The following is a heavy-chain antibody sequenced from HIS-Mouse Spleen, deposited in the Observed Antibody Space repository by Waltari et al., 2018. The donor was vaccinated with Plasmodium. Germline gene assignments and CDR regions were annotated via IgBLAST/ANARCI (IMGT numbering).Heavy chain of an antibody. CDR3: ARDRAVAGYYYYYGMDV. J-gene: IGHJ6*02. CDR1: GGSIRSSSTY. CDR2: VYYSGST. V-gene: IGHV4-39*07. Sequence: QLQLQESGPGLVKPSETLPLTCTVPGGSIRSSSTYWGWIRQPPGKGLEWIGSVYYSGSTYYNPSLKSRVTISVDTSKNQFSLKLSSVTAADTAVYYCARDRAVAGYYYYYGMDVWGQGTTVTVSS. D-gene: IGHD6-19*01.